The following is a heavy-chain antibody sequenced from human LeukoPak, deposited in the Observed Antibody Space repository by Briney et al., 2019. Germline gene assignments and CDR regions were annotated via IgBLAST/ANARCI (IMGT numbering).Heavy chain of an antibody. V-gene: IGHV3-74*01. CDR2: TDGSST. CDR1: GFIFSNYW. CDR3: ARDDYNRL. Sequence: GGSLRLSCAASGFIFSNYWMHWVRQAPGKGLVWVSRTDGSSTTYAYSVKGRFTVSIDNAQNTLYLQMNSLRAEDTAVYYCARDDYNRLWGRGTLVTVSS. J-gene: IGHJ4*02. D-gene: IGHD4-11*01.